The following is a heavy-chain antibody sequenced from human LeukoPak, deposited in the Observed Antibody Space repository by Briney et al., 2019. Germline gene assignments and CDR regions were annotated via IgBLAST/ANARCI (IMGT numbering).Heavy chain of an antibody. D-gene: IGHD5-18*01. Sequence: PSETLSLTCAVYGGSFSGYFWGWIRQPPGKGLEWIGSFYHSGITYYNPSLKSRVTISVEMSKNQFSLKLSSVTAADTAVYYCATRGYSYGPETWFDPWGQGTLVTVSS. V-gene: IGHV4-38-2*01. CDR3: ATRGYSYGPETWFDP. CDR1: GGSFSGYF. CDR2: FYHSGIT. J-gene: IGHJ5*02.